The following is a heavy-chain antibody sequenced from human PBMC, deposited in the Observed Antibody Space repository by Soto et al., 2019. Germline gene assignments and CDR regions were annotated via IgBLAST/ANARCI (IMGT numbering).Heavy chain of an antibody. CDR1: GYSFSTYW. D-gene: IGHD4-17*01. J-gene: IGHJ6*02. V-gene: IGHV5-51*01. Sequence: GESLKISCRGSGYSFSTYWIGWVRQKPGKGLEWVGIIYPRDSDTRYSPSFQGQVTISVDKSINTAYLQWSSLKASDTATYYCARVKMTAVTLKYYYGLDVWGHGTTVTVSS. CDR3: ARVKMTAVTLKYYYGLDV. CDR2: IYPRDSDT.